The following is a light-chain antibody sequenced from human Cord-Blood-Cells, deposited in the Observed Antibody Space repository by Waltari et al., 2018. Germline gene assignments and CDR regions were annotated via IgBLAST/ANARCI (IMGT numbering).Light chain of an antibody. CDR2: GAS. Sequence: EIVLTQSPGTLSLATAERATLSCRASQSVSSSYLAWYQQKPGQAPRLLIYGASSMATGIPDRFSGSGSGTDFTLTISRLEPEDFAVYYCQQYGSSPRTFGQGTKVEIK. CDR3: QQYGSSPRT. J-gene: IGKJ1*01. CDR1: QSVSSSY. V-gene: IGKV3-20*01.